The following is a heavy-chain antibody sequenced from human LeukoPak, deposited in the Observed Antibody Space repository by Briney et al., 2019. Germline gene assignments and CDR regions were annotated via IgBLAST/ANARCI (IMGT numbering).Heavy chain of an antibody. Sequence: SETLSLTCTVSGGSISSSSYYWGWIRQPPGKGLEWIGSIYYSGSTYYNPSLKSRVTISVDTSKNQFSLKLSSVTAADTAVYYCARQSLNAIFGVVITRNWFDPWGQGTLVTVSS. V-gene: IGHV4-39*01. J-gene: IGHJ5*02. CDR1: GGSISSSSYY. D-gene: IGHD3-3*01. CDR3: ARQSLNAIFGVVITRNWFDP. CDR2: IYYSGST.